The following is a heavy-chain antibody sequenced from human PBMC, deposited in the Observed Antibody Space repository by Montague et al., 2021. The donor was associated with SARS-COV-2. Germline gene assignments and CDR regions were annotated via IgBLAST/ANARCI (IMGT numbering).Heavy chain of an antibody. CDR1: GDSISTSQYY. CDR2: IYYSGST. J-gene: IGHJ6*02. V-gene: IGHV4-39*01. CDR3: ASLNIVARTDYYYGTDV. D-gene: IGHD5-12*01. Sequence: SETLSLTCTVSGDSISTSQYYWGWIRQPPGKGLEWIGTIYYSGSTYYNPSLKSRVTISEDTSKNQFSLRLSSVTAADTAVYYCASLNIVARTDYYYGTDVWGRGTRSPSP.